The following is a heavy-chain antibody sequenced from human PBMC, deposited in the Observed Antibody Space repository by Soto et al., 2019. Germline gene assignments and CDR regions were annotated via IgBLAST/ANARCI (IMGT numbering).Heavy chain of an antibody. CDR2: VSASGGTI. CDR3: TRARAVLDRRYDDLEI. Sequence: PGGSLRLSCAASGFTFSDYEMDWVRQAPGKGLEWVAYVSASGGTIFYADSVKGRFIISRDNADSSLSLQMNSLRADDTAVYYCTRARAVLDRRYDDLEIWGQGTMDKVSS. CDR1: GFTFSDYE. J-gene: IGHJ3*02. D-gene: IGHD1-26*01. V-gene: IGHV3-48*03.